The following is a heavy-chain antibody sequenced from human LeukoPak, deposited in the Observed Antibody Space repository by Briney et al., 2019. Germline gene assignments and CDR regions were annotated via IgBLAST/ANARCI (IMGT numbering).Heavy chain of an antibody. J-gene: IGHJ4*02. Sequence: SETLSLTCTVSGGSISSYYWSWIRQPPGKGLEWIGYIYYRGSTNYNPSLKSRVTISVDTSKNQFSLKLSSVTAADTAVYYCARLGRYSYGYVDYWGQGTLVTVSS. CDR1: GGSISSYY. V-gene: IGHV4-59*08. D-gene: IGHD5-18*01. CDR3: ARLGRYSYGYVDY. CDR2: IYYRGST.